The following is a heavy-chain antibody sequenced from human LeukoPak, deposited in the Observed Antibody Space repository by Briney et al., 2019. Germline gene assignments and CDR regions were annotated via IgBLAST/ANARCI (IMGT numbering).Heavy chain of an antibody. Sequence: ASVKVSCKASGYTFTTYGISWVRQAPGQGLEWMGWISGYNGDTNYAQKLQGRVTMTTDTSTSTAYMELRSLRSDDTAVYYCARAGATVTSHFDSWGQGTLVTVSS. J-gene: IGHJ4*02. CDR1: GYTFTTYG. V-gene: IGHV1-18*01. CDR2: ISGYNGDT. CDR3: ARAGATVTSHFDS. D-gene: IGHD4-17*01.